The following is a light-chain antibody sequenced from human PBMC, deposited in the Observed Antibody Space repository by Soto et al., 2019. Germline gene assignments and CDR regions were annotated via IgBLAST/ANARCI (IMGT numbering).Light chain of an antibody. CDR1: QSVYSNY. V-gene: IGKV3-20*01. CDR2: GAS. Sequence: EIVLTQSPGTLSLSPGERATLSCRASQSVYSNYLAWYQQKPGQTPRLLIYGASSRATGMPDRFSGSGSGRNFTLTISRLETEDFAVYYCQQYDTSPFTFGPGTKVDVK. CDR3: QQYDTSPFT. J-gene: IGKJ3*01.